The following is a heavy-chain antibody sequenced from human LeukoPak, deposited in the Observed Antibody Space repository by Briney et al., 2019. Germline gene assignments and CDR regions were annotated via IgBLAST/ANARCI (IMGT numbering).Heavy chain of an antibody. J-gene: IGHJ1*01. Sequence: GESLKISCKASGYSFNAYWVAWVRQMPGKGLEWMGIIFPADSDTRYSPSFQGQVTISADKSINTAYLQWSSLKASDTAMYYCARHRYFQLWGQGTLVTVSS. V-gene: IGHV5-51*01. CDR2: IFPADSDT. CDR1: GYSFNAYW. CDR3: ARHRYFQL.